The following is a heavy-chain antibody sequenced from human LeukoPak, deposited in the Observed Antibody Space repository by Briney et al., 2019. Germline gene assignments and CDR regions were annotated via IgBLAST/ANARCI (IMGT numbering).Heavy chain of an antibody. J-gene: IGHJ4*02. Sequence: GGSLRLSCSASGFTFSGYWMHWVRQAPGKGLVWVSRIYTDGSRTNYADSVWGRFTISSDNAKHTLFLQLDRLRAEDHAVLYLSRGDHVGYFLDYWGQGTLVTVSS. CDR2: IYTDGSRT. V-gene: IGHV3-74*01. CDR3: SRGDHVGYFLDY. CDR1: GFTFSGYW. D-gene: IGHD1-26*01.